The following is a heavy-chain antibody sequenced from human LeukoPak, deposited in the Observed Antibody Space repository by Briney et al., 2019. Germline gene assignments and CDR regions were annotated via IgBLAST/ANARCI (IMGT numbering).Heavy chain of an antibody. D-gene: IGHD4-23*01. CDR1: GFIFSTYG. CDR2: ISNDGSNK. CDR3: AKGLSGGGQRGYFDY. J-gene: IGHJ4*02. V-gene: IGHV3-30*18. Sequence: QTGGSLRLSCAASGFIFSTYGIHWVRQAPGKGLEWVAVISNDGSNKNYADSVKGRFTISRDNSKNTLYLQMNSLRAEDTAVYYCAKGLSGGGQRGYFDYWGQGTLVTVSS.